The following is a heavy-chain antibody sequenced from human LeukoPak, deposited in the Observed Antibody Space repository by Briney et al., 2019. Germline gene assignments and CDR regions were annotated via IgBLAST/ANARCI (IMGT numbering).Heavy chain of an antibody. CDR1: GFIFSSYW. D-gene: IGHD6-13*01. J-gene: IGHJ5*02. CDR2: IKQDGSEK. Sequence: GGSLRLSCAASGFIFSSYWMSWVRQAPGKGLEWVANIKQDGSEKYYVDSVKGRFTISRDNAKNSLYLQMNSLRAEDTAVYYCARPRMGYSSRPREFNWFDPRGQGTLVTVSS. V-gene: IGHV3-7*01. CDR3: ARPRMGYSSRPREFNWFDP.